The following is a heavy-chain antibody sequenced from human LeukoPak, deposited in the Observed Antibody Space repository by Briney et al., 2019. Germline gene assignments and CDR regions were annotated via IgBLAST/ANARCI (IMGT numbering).Heavy chain of an antibody. Sequence: SETLSLTCGVSGYSISSGYYRGWIRQPPGKGLEGIGSIYHSGSTYYNPSLKSRVTISVDTSKNQFSLKLRSVTAADTALYYCARWDSGEWFHDAFDIWGQGTRVTVSS. CDR1: GYSISSGYY. J-gene: IGHJ3*02. V-gene: IGHV4-38-2*01. CDR3: ARWDSGEWFHDAFDI. CDR2: IYHSGST. D-gene: IGHD3-3*01.